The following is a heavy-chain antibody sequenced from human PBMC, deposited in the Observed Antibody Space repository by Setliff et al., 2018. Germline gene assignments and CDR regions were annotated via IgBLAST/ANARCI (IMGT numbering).Heavy chain of an antibody. J-gene: IGHJ4*02. CDR3: ARPAVATDVSRQLDY. V-gene: IGHV1-69*10. Sequence: SVKVSCKTSGYIFTNYVLHWVRQAPGQGLEWMGGIIPILGIANYAQKFQGRVTITADKSTSTAYMELSSLRSEDTAVYYCARPAVATDVSRQLDYWGQGTLVTVSS. CDR1: GYIFTNYV. CDR2: IIPILGIA. D-gene: IGHD5-12*01.